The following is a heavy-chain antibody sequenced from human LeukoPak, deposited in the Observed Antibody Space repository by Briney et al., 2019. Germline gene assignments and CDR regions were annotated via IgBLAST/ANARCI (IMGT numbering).Heavy chain of an antibody. CDR3: AKDRGPLSYFDP. D-gene: IGHD1-26*01. Sequence: SESLSLTCTVSGGSVNTYYWSWIRRPPGKGLEWIGFIYSSGRVSYNPSLKSRVTISVDTSKNQFSLKLTSMTEADTAMYFCAKDRGPLSYFDPWGQGTLVIVSS. CDR2: IYSSGRV. CDR1: GGSVNTYY. J-gene: IGHJ5*02. V-gene: IGHV4-59*02.